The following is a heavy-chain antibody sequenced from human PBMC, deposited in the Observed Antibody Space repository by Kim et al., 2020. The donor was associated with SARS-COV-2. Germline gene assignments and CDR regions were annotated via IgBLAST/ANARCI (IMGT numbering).Heavy chain of an antibody. J-gene: IGHJ5*02. V-gene: IGHV3-15*01. CDR3: TTLNWFDP. Sequence: GGGAKDYADAVKGRCTISRDDSKNMEYLEMNSLKTEDSAIYYCTTLNWFDPWGQGTRVTVSS. CDR2: GGGAK.